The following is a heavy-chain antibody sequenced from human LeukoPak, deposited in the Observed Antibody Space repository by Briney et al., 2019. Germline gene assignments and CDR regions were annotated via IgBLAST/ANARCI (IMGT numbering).Heavy chain of an antibody. CDR2: ISGRGGST. CDR1: GFTFSSYV. V-gene: IGHV3-23*01. Sequence: GGSLRLSCAASGFTFSSYVMSWVRQAPGKGLEWVSAISGRGGSTSYAESVKGRFTISRDNSKNTRYLQMNSRRAEDTAVYYCVGKVTGSGSYYPPDFDYWGQRTLVTASS. D-gene: IGHD3-10*01. CDR3: VGKVTGSGSYYPPDFDY. J-gene: IGHJ4*02.